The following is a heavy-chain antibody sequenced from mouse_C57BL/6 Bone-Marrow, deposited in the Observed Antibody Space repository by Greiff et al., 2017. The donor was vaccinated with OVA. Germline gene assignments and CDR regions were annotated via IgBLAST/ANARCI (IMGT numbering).Heavy chain of an antibody. CDR2: ISSGGDYI. Sequence: EVKLVESGEGLVKPGGSLKLSCAASGFTFSSYAMSWVRQTPENRLEWVAYISSGGDYINYADTVKGRFTISRDNARNTLYLQLSSLKSEDTAMYYCTRVLVRQFAYWGQGTLVTVSA. D-gene: IGHD6-1*01. CDR3: TRVLVRQFAY. V-gene: IGHV5-9-1*02. CDR1: GFTFSSYA. J-gene: IGHJ3*01.